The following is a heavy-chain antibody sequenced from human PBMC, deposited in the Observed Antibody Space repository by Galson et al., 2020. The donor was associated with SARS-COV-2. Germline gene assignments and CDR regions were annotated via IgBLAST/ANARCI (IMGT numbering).Heavy chain of an antibody. CDR3: AKSLLGAVNPSWFDP. J-gene: IGHJ5*02. CDR2: ISYDGSNK. Sequence: TGGSLRLSCAASGFTFSSYGIHWVRQAPGKGLEWVAVISYDGSNKYYADSVKGRFTISRDNSKNTLYLQMNSLRPEDTAVYYCAKSLLGAVNPSWFDPWGQGTLVTVSS. V-gene: IGHV3-30*18. D-gene: IGHD3-10*01. CDR1: GFTFSSYG.